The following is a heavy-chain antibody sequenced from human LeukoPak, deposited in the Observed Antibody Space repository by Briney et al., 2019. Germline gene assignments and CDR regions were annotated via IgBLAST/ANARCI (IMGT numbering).Heavy chain of an antibody. Sequence: GGSLGLSCAASGFSFSSYGIHWVRQAPGKGLEWVAVIWYDGSNKYYADSVKGRFTISRDNSKNTLYLQMNSLRAEDTAVYYCARDSSVLYYYYGMDVWGQGTTVTVSS. V-gene: IGHV3-33*01. CDR3: ARDSSVLYYYYGMDV. J-gene: IGHJ6*02. D-gene: IGHD6-13*01. CDR1: GFSFSSYG. CDR2: IWYDGSNK.